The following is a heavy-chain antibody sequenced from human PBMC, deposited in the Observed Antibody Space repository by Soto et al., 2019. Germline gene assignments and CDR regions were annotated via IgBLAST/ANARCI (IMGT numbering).Heavy chain of an antibody. CDR2: ISAYNGNT. CDR1: GYTFTSYG. V-gene: IGHV1-18*01. Sequence: GASVKVSCKASGYTFTSYGISWVRQAPGQGLEWMGWISAYNGNTNYAQKLQGRVTMTTDTSTSTAYMELRSLRSDDTAVYYCARGSGVVTMVRGAEPGEAFDIWGQGTMVTVSS. CDR3: ARGSGVVTMVRGAEPGEAFDI. D-gene: IGHD3-10*01. J-gene: IGHJ3*02.